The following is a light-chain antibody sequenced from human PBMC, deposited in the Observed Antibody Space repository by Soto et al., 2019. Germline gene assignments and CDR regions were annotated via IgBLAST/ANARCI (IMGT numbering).Light chain of an antibody. CDR1: QTVRTNY. CDR2: GAS. CDR3: QQYSDSPLT. Sequence: EIVLTQSPGTLSLSPGERATLSCRASQTVRTNYLAWFQHKPGQAPRLLIYGASSRATGIPDRFSGSGSGTEFTLNINRLEPEDFAVYFCQQYSDSPLTFGGGTKVEIK. V-gene: IGKV3-20*01. J-gene: IGKJ4*01.